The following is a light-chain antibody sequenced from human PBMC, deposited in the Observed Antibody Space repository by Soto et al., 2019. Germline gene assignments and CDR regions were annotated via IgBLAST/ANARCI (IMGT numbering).Light chain of an antibody. CDR1: GSNIGAGYN. V-gene: IGLV1-40*01. CDR3: QSYDNSLRAV. CDR2: GNS. J-gene: IGLJ1*01. Sequence: QSVLTQPSSVSGDPGQTVTISCTGSGSNIGAGYNVHWYQQLPGTAPKLLIHGNSNRPSGVPDRFSASKSGTSASLAITGLQVEDEGNYYCQSYDNSLRAVFGSGTKLTVL.